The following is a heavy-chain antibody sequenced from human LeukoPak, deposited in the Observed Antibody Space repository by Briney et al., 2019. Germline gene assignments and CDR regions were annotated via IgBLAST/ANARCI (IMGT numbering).Heavy chain of an antibody. J-gene: IGHJ4*02. V-gene: IGHV3-48*01. CDR3: ARGGAARPDY. CDR1: GFTFSNYG. CDR2: ISGSGSSI. Sequence: GGSLRPSCEASGFTFSNYGMNWVRQAPGRGLEWLSYISGSGSSIYYADSVKGRFTISRDNGKNSLFLQMNSLRAEDTALYYCARGGAARPDYWGQGALVTVSS. D-gene: IGHD6-6*01.